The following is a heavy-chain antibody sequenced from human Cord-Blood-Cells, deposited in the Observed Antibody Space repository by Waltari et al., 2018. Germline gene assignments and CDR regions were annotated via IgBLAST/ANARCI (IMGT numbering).Heavy chain of an antibody. Sequence: QVQLQESGPGLVKPSQTLSITCTVSGGSISSGGYYWSWIRQHPGTGLEWIGYIYYSGSTYYNPSLKSRVTISVDTSKNQFSLKLSSVTAADTAVYYCAREGAGYCSSTSCYEHPFDYWGQGTLVTVSS. D-gene: IGHD2-2*01. CDR1: GGSISSGGYY. CDR2: IYYSGST. CDR3: AREGAGYCSSTSCYEHPFDY. V-gene: IGHV4-31*03. J-gene: IGHJ4*02.